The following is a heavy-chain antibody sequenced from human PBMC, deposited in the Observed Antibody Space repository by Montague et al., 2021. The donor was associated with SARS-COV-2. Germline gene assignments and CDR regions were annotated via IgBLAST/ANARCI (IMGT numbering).Heavy chain of an antibody. V-gene: IGHV4-4*02. CDR2: IHHSGST. J-gene: IGHJ3*02. D-gene: IGHD5-12*01. Sequence: SETLSPTSAVSGGSITSTNWWSWVRQPPGKGLEWIGEIHHSGSTNSSPSLKSRVTMSVDTSKNHFSLRLNSVTAADTAVYYCARRGRKLLPVATTIGGFDIWGQGTMVTVSS. CDR3: ARRGRKLLPVATTIGGFDI. CDR1: GGSITSTNW.